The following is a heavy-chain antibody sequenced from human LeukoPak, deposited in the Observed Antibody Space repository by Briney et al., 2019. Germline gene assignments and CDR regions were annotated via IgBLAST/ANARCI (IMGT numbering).Heavy chain of an antibody. Sequence: ASVKVSCKASGYTFTGYYMHWVRQAPGQGLEWMGIINPSGGSTSYAQKFQGRVTMTRDMSTSTVYMELSSLRSEDTAVYYCAREYPFPEAFDIWGQGTMVTVSS. D-gene: IGHD2-2*02. CDR2: INPSGGST. J-gene: IGHJ3*02. CDR1: GYTFTGYY. V-gene: IGHV1-46*01. CDR3: AREYPFPEAFDI.